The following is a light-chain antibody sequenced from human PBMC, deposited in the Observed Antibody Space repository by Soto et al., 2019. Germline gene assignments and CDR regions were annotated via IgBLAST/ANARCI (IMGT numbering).Light chain of an antibody. J-gene: IGKJ3*01. CDR2: GAS. Sequence: EIVMTQSPATLSVSPGESATLSCRASQSVSSDLALYQQIPGQAPRLLSYGASTRATGIPARFSGSGSGTQFTLTISSLQSEDIGIYYCQQYDGWPYTFGPGSKVHFK. CDR1: QSVSSD. CDR3: QQYDGWPYT. V-gene: IGKV3-15*01.